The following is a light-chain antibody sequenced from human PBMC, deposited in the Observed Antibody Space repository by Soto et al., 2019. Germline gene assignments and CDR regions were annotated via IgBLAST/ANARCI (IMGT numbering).Light chain of an antibody. CDR2: GVT. V-gene: IGLV2-8*01. CDR3: SSYAGSDTDV. J-gene: IGLJ1*01. CDR1: SSDIGDHNL. Sequence: QSALTQPPSASGSPGQSVTISCSGTSSDIGDHNLVSWYQQHPGKAPKLLIWGVTNRPSGVPHRFSGSKSGNTASLTVSGLKAEDAADYYCSSYAGSDTDVFGTGTKVTVL.